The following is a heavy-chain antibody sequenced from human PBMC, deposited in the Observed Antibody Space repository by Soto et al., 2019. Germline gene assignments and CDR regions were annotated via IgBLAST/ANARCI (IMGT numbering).Heavy chain of an antibody. CDR3: ARDRVYSGSGTTGWFDP. D-gene: IGHD3-10*01. CDR2: TSYDGSNK. Sequence: QVQVVEAGGGVVQPGRSLRLSCAASGFTLSNYAMHWVRQASGKGLEWVAVTSYDGSNKYYAHSVKGRFTISTDNAINTLYLQMNSLRAEDTAVYYCARDRVYSGSGTTGWFDPWGQGTLVTVSS. V-gene: IGHV3-30-3*01. CDR1: GFTLSNYA. J-gene: IGHJ5*02.